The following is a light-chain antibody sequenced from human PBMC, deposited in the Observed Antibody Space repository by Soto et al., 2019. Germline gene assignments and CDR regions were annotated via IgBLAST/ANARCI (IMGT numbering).Light chain of an antibody. CDR2: AAS. CDR3: LQDYNYPRT. V-gene: IGKV1-6*01. CDR1: QGIRND. J-gene: IGKJ2*01. Sequence: AIQMTQSPSSLSASVGDRVTITCRASQGIRNDLGWYQQKPGKAPKLLIYAASTLQSGVPSRFSGSGCVTDFTLTISSLQPKDFATYYCLQDYNYPRTFGQGTKLEIK.